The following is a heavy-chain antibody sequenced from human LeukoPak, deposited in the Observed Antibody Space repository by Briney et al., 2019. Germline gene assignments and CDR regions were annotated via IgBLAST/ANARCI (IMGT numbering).Heavy chain of an antibody. CDR3: ARDRSSVYFDY. J-gene: IGHJ4*02. CDR1: GFTFSRHG. D-gene: IGHD5/OR15-5a*01. Sequence: GGSLRLSCAASGFTFSRHGTRCVCQAPGKGLERVAVIWYDGSNKYYADSVKGRFTISRDNSKNTVNLQMNSLRAEDTAVYYCARDRSSVYFDYWGQGTPVTVSS. V-gene: IGHV3-33*01. CDR2: IWYDGSNK.